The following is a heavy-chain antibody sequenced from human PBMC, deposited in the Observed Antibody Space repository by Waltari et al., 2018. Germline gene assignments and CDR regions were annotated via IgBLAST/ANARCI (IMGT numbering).Heavy chain of an antibody. J-gene: IGHJ4*02. Sequence: EVQLVESGGGLVQPGGSLRLSCVASGFISSTYWMDWVRQAPGKGLVWVSRINSDGSSTTYADSVKGQFTISRDNAKNTLYLHMSSLRAEDTAVYYCVRENIAAAGLESWGQGTLVTVSS. D-gene: IGHD6-13*01. CDR2: INSDGSST. V-gene: IGHV3-74*01. CDR3: VRENIAAAGLES. CDR1: GFISSTYW.